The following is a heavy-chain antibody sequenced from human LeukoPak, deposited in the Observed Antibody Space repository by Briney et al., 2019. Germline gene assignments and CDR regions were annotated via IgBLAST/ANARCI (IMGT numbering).Heavy chain of an antibody. CDR3: AGSIAVAGTIDY. V-gene: IGHV3-33*01. J-gene: IGHJ4*02. Sequence: KSGRSLRLSCAASGFTFSSHGMHWVRQAPGKGLEWVAVIWYDGSNKYYADSVKGRFTISRDNSKNTLYLQMNSLRVEDTAVYYCAGSIAVAGTIDYWGQGTLVTVSS. CDR1: GFTFSSHG. CDR2: IWYDGSNK. D-gene: IGHD6-19*01.